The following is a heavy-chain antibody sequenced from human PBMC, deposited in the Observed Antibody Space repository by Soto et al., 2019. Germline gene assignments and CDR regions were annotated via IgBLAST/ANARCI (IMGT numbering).Heavy chain of an antibody. CDR2: ISAYNGNT. Sequence: QVQLVQSGAEVKKPGASVNVSCKASGYTFTSYGISWVRQAPGQGLEWMGWISAYNGNTNYAQKLQGRVTMTTDTSTGTADMELRSMRSDDTAVYYCAKVWLTGNDWYFDLWGRGTLVAVS. D-gene: IGHD3-9*01. CDR3: AKVWLTGNDWYFDL. J-gene: IGHJ2*01. CDR1: GYTFTSYG. V-gene: IGHV1-18*01.